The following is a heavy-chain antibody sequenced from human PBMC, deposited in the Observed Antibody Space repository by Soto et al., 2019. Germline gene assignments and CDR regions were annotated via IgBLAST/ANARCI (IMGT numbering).Heavy chain of an antibody. Sequence: QVTLKESGPVLVNPTETLTLTCTVSGFSLSNARMGVSWIRQPPGKALEWLAHIFSNDEKSYSTSLKSRLTISKDTSKSQVVLTMTNMDPVDTATYYCARMGPSSGGAFDIWGQGTMVTVSS. J-gene: IGHJ3*02. V-gene: IGHV2-26*01. CDR3: ARMGPSSGGAFDI. CDR2: IFSNDEK. D-gene: IGHD6-19*01. CDR1: GFSLSNARMG.